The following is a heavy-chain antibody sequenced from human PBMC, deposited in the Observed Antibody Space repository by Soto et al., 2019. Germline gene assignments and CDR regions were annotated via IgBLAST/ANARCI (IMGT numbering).Heavy chain of an antibody. CDR3: ARDYYRFNSGYGFSMDV. J-gene: IGHJ6*02. Sequence: GGSLRLSCAASGFTFSSYAMHWVRQAPGKGLEWVAVISYDGSYKYYADSVKGRFTISRDNSKNTLYLQMNSLRAEDTAVYYCARDYYRFNSGYGFSMDVWGQGTTVTVSS. CDR1: GFTFSSYA. V-gene: IGHV3-30-3*01. D-gene: IGHD5-12*01. CDR2: ISYDGSYK.